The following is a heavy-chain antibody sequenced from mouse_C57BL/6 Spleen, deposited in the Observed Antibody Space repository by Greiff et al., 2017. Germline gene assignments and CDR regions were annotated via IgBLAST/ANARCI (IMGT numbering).Heavy chain of an antibody. CDR1: GYTFTSYW. Sequence: VQLQPPGAELVRPGSSVKLSCKASGYTFTSYWLDWVKQRPGQGLEWIGNIYPSDSETHYNQKFKDKATLTVDKSSSTAYMQLSSLTSEDSAVYYCARGYGSSYDWYFDVWGTGTTVTVSS. CDR2: IYPSDSET. D-gene: IGHD1-1*01. V-gene: IGHV1-61*01. J-gene: IGHJ1*03. CDR3: ARGYGSSYDWYFDV.